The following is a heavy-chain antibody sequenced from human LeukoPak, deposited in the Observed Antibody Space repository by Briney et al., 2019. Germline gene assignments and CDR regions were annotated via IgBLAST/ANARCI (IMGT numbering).Heavy chain of an antibody. V-gene: IGHV3-21*01. D-gene: IGHD3-22*01. J-gene: IGHJ4*02. Sequence: GGSLRLSCAASGFAFSSYSMNWVRQAPGKGLEWVSSISSSSSYIYYADSVKGRFTISRDNAKNSLYLQMNSLRAEDTAVYYCARDLSTYYYDSSARGEFDYWGQGTLVTVSS. CDR3: ARDLSTYYYDSSARGEFDY. CDR1: GFAFSSYS. CDR2: ISSSSSYI.